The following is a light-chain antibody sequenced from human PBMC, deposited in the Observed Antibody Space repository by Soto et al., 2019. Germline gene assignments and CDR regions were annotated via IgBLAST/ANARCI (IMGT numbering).Light chain of an antibody. Sequence: QSVLTQPPSVSGAPGQRVTISCTGSSSNIGTGYDVHWYQQLPGTAPKLLIYANINRPSGVPDRFSGSKSGTSASLAITGLQAEHESDYYCQYYESSLSGYVFGAGTKVTVL. J-gene: IGLJ1*01. CDR2: ANI. CDR3: QYYESSLSGYV. V-gene: IGLV1-40*01. CDR1: SSNIGTGYD.